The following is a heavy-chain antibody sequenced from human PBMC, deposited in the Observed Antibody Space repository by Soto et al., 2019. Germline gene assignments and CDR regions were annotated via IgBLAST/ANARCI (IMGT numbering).Heavy chain of an antibody. CDR2: IKSKTDGGTT. Sequence: EVQLVESGGGLVKPGGSLRLSCAASGFTFSNAWMNWVRQAPGKGLEWVGRIKSKTDGGTTDYAAPVKGRFTISRDDSKNTLYLQMNSLKTEDTAVYYCTTALDPNPRYFDWQIVDYWGQGTLVTVSS. CDR3: TTALDPNPRYFDWQIVDY. D-gene: IGHD3-9*01. J-gene: IGHJ4*02. CDR1: GFTFSNAW. V-gene: IGHV3-15*07.